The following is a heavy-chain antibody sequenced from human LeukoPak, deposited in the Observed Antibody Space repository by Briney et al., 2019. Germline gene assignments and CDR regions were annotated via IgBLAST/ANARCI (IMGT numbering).Heavy chain of an antibody. Sequence: SETLSLTCTVSGGSISSYYWSWIRQPPGKGLELIGYFSYSGNTNSNPSLKSRVTISVDTSKNQFSLKLSSVTAADTAVYHCARGPLDSGYTYFDYWGQGTLVTVSS. D-gene: IGHD5-12*01. CDR3: ARGPLDSGYTYFDY. V-gene: IGHV4-59*01. J-gene: IGHJ4*02. CDR2: FSYSGNT. CDR1: GGSISSYY.